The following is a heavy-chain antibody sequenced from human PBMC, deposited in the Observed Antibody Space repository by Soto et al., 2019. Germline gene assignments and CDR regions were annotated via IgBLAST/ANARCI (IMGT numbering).Heavy chain of an antibody. J-gene: IGHJ4*02. CDR3: ASYRYDY. CDR1: GDSISSNSAA. CDR2: TYYRSRWYH. V-gene: IGHV6-1*01. Sequence: QVQLQQSGPGLVKPSQTLSLTCAISGDSISSNSAAWNWIRQSPSRGFEWLGRTYYRSRWYHDYAVSVKSRIIINPDTSKHQVSLQLNSVTPDDTAVYYCASYRYDYWGQGTVVTVSS. D-gene: IGHD4-4*01.